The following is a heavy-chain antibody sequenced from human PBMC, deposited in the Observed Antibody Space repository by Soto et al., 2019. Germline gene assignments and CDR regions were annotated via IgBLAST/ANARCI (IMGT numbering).Heavy chain of an antibody. CDR3: ARTTTVTHYGMDV. D-gene: IGHD4-4*01. CDR1: GFTFSSYE. CDR2: ISSSGSTI. Sequence: GGSLRLSCAASGFTFSSYEMNWVRQAPGKGLEWVSCISSSGSTIYYADSVKGRFTISRDNAKNSLYLQMNSLRAEDTAVYYCARTTTVTHYGMDVWGQGTTVTVSS. V-gene: IGHV3-48*03. J-gene: IGHJ6*02.